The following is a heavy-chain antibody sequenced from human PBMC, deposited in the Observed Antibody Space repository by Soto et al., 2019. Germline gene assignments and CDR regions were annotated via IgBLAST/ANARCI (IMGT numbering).Heavy chain of an antibody. Sequence: PSETLSLTCAVSGGSISSSNWWSWVRQPPGKGLEWIGEIYHSGSTNYNPSLKSRVTISVDTSKNQFSLKLSSVTAADTAVYYCARQTMYYDFWSGPKWFDPWDQGTLVTVSS. D-gene: IGHD3-3*01. J-gene: IGHJ5*02. CDR2: IYHSGST. CDR3: ARQTMYYDFWSGPKWFDP. CDR1: GGSISSSNW. V-gene: IGHV4-4*02.